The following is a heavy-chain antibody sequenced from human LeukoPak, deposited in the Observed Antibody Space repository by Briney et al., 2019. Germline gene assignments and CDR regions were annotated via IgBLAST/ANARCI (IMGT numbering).Heavy chain of an antibody. V-gene: IGHV1-2*02. CDR1: GYIFTGYY. Sequence: ASVKVSCKASGYIFTGYYLHWVRQSPGQGLEWMGWINPNSGGTNYAQKFQGRVTMTRDTSISTAYMELSSLRSDDTAVYYCAKIRDYFDSSGYYYDYWGQGTLVTVSS. CDR2: INPNSGGT. J-gene: IGHJ4*02. CDR3: AKIRDYFDSSGYYYDY. D-gene: IGHD3-22*01.